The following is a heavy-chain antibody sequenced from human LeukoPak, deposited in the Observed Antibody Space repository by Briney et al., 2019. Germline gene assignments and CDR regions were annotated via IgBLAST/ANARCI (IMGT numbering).Heavy chain of an antibody. CDR1: GGSFSGYY. CDR2: INHSGST. CDR3: ARRIPARALGWFDP. D-gene: IGHD2-2*01. V-gene: IGHV4-34*01. Sequence: SETLSLTCAVYGGSFSGYYWSWIRQPPGKGLEWIGAINHSGSTNYNPSLKSRVTISVDTSKNQFSLKLSSVTAADTAVYYCARRIPARALGWFDPWAREPWSPSPQ. J-gene: IGHJ5*02.